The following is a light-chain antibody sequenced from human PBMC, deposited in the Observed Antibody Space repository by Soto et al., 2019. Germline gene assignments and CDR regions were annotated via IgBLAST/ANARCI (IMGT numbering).Light chain of an antibody. Sequence: QSVLTQPPSASGSPGQSVTISCTGTSSDVGGYNYVSWYQQHPGKAPKLMIYEVSKRPSGVPDRFFGSKSCNTASLTVSGLQAEDEADYYCSSYAGSNNWVFGGGTKLTVL. CDR3: SSYAGSNNWV. V-gene: IGLV2-8*01. CDR2: EVS. CDR1: SSDVGGYNY. J-gene: IGLJ3*02.